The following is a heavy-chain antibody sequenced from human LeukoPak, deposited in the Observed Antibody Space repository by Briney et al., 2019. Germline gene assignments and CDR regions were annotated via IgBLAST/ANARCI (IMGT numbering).Heavy chain of an antibody. CDR1: GGSISSYY. D-gene: IGHD6-13*01. Sequence: SETLSLTCAVSGGSISSYYWNWIRQPPGKGLEWIGYVYYSGSTNYNPSLKSRVTISVDTSKNQFSLKLSSVTAADTAVCYCARINGSWEFDYWGQGTLVTVSS. CDR2: VYYSGST. V-gene: IGHV4-59*01. CDR3: ARINGSWEFDY. J-gene: IGHJ4*02.